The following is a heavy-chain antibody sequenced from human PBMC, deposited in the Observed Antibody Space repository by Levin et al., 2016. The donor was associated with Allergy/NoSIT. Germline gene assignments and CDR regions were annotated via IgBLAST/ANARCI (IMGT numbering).Heavy chain of an antibody. D-gene: IGHD3-10*01. Sequence: GEYLKISCAASGFPFDIYAMIWFRQAPGKGLEWVSVIGGSGATADNIFYADSVKGRSTISRDNSRNTLYLQMSSLRVGDTAVYFCVRYQQLSEFRAYWGQGVQVTVS. CDR3: VRYQQLSEFRAY. CDR2: IGGSGATADNI. CDR1: GFPFDIYA. J-gene: IGHJ4*02. V-gene: IGHV3-23*01.